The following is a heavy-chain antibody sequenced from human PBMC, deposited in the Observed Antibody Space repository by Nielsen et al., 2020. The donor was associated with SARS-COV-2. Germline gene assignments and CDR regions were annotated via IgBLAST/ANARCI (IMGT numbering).Heavy chain of an antibody. CDR2: IHPSGNT. Sequence: SETLSLTCAVYGGSFSGYYWNWIRQPPGKGLEWIGEIHPSGNTNYNPSLESRVTMSLDTSKNQFSLKLSSVTAEDTAVYYCARESVTGTDAFDIWGQGTVVTVSS. CDR1: GGSFSGYY. D-gene: IGHD6-19*01. J-gene: IGHJ3*02. V-gene: IGHV4-34*01. CDR3: ARESVTGTDAFDI.